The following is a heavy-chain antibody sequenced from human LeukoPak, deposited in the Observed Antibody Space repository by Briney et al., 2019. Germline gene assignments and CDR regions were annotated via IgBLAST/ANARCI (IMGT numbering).Heavy chain of an antibody. Sequence: QTGGSLRLSCAASGFTFSSYAMHWVRQAPGKGLEWVAFIRHVGSNEYYADSVRGRFAISRDNSQNTLHLQMNILRVEDTAVYYCVKDWGVLPDYTADGFDIWGPGTMVAVSS. D-gene: IGHD3-10*01. CDR3: VKDWGVLPDYTADGFDI. CDR1: GFTFSSYA. V-gene: IGHV3-30*02. CDR2: IRHVGSNE. J-gene: IGHJ3*02.